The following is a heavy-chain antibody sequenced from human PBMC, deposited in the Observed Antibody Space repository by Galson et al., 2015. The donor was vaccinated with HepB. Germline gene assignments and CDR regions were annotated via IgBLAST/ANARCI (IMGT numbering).Heavy chain of an antibody. D-gene: IGHD3-10*01. CDR3: ARARNESRRVRAMDV. CDR1: GFTFSSYA. CDR2: ISYDGSNK. Sequence: SLRLSCAASGFTFSSYAMHWVRQAPGKGLEWVSVISYDGSNKYYADSVKGRFTISRDNSKNTLCLQMNSLRAEDTAVYYCARARNESRRVRAMDVWGQGAT. V-gene: IGHV3-30-3*01. J-gene: IGHJ6*02.